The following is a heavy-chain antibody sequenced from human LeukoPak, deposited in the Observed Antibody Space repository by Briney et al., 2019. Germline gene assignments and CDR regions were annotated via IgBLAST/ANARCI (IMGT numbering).Heavy chain of an antibody. Sequence: SETLSLTCTVSGYSISSGYFWGWIRQPPGKGLEWIGSIYYSGNTYYNASLKSQVSISIDTSKNQFSLRLTSVTAADTAVYYCARQTGSGLFILPGGQGTLVTVSS. CDR1: GYSISSGYF. CDR3: ARQTGSGLFILP. J-gene: IGHJ4*02. D-gene: IGHD3/OR15-3a*01. V-gene: IGHV4-38-2*02. CDR2: IYYSGNT.